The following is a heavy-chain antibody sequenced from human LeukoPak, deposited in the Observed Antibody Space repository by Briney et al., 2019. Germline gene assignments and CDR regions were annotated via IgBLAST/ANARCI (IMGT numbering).Heavy chain of an antibody. CDR2: IPSGGSPI. CDR3: ARGGSSRPLAL. D-gene: IGHD1-1*01. J-gene: IGHJ4*02. Sequence: GSLRLSCAVSGFTISSDEMNWARQAPGKGLEWLSYIPSGGSPIYYADSVKGRFSVARDTAKNSLYLQMNSLRPEDTAVYYCARGGSSRPLALWGQGTLVTVSS. CDR1: GFTISSDE. V-gene: IGHV3-48*03.